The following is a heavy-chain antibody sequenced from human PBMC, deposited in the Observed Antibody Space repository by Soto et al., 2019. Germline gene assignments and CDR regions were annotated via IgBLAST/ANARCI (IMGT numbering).Heavy chain of an antibody. D-gene: IGHD2-15*01. V-gene: IGHV3-30-3*01. CDR2: ISYDGSNK. CDR1: GFTFSSYA. J-gene: IGHJ4*02. CDR3: ARESPGYFDY. Sequence: QVQLVESGGGVVQPGRSLRLSCAASGFTFSSYAMHWVRQAPGKGLEWVAFISYDGSNKYYADSVKGRFTISRDNSKNTLDLQMNSLRAEDTAVYYCARESPGYFDYWGQGTLVTVSS.